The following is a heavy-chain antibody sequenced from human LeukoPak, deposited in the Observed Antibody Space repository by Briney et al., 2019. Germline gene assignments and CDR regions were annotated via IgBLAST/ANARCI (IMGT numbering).Heavy chain of an antibody. V-gene: IGHV4-34*01. CDR1: GGSLSGYY. J-gene: IGHJ4*02. CDR2: INHIGST. D-gene: IGHD5-24*01. CDR3: ARGGGRRWLQLRWGYYFDY. Sequence: PSETLSLTCAVYGGSLSGYYWSWIRQPPGKGLEWIGEINHIGSTNYNPSLKSRVTISVDTSKNQFSLKLSSVTATDTAVYYCARGGGRRWLQLRWGYYFDYWGQGTLVTVSS.